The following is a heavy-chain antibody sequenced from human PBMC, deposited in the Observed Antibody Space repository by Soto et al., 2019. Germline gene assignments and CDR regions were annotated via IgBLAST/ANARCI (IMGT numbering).Heavy chain of an antibody. CDR1: GGTFSSYA. J-gene: IGHJ3*02. D-gene: IGHD4-17*01. V-gene: IGHV1-69*13. CDR2: IIPIFGTA. Sequence: SVKVSCKASGGTFSSYAISWVRQAPGQGLEWMGGIIPIFGTANYAQKFQGRVTITADESTSTAYMELSSLRSEDRAVYYCPRVDYGGKPLVPRGGASDIWGQATIATGSS. CDR3: PRVDYGGKPLVPRGGASDI.